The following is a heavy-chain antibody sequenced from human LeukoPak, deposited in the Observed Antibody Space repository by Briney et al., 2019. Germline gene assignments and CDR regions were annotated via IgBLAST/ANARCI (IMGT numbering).Heavy chain of an antibody. CDR3: ARAGYCSSTSCYTFYGMDV. V-gene: IGHV3-11*06. CDR2: ISSSSSYT. CDR1: GFTFSDYY. J-gene: IGHJ6*04. Sequence: GGSLRLSCAASGFTFSDYYMSWIRQAPGKGLEWVSYISSSSSYTNYADSVKGRFTISRDNAKNSLYLQMNSLRAEDTAVYYCARAGYCSSTSCYTFYGMDVWGKGTTVTVSS. D-gene: IGHD2-2*01.